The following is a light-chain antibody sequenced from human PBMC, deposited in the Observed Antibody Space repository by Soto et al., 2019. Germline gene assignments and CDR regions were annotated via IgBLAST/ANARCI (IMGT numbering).Light chain of an antibody. J-gene: IGLJ3*02. Sequence: QSALTQPASVSGSPGQSITISCTGTYSDVGGYNRVSWYQHHPGRGPKMWIFEVLNRPSGISDRFSGPKSGDTASLTISGLQHEDEADYYCVSDIDSSKTHWVFGGGTKLTVL. CDR3: VSDIDSSKTHWV. CDR1: YSDVGGYNR. V-gene: IGLV2-14*01. CDR2: EVL.